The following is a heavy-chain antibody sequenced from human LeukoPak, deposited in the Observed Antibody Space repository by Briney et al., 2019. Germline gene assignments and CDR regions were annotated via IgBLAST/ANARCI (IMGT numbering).Heavy chain of an antibody. D-gene: IGHD4-17*01. CDR1: GFTFSDYS. V-gene: IGHV3-21*06. Sequence: GGSLRLSCAASGFTFSDYSMNWVRQAPGKGLEWVSSISSRSTYRYYAGSVKGRFTISRGNAKNSLCLQMNSLRAEDTAVYYCARDMTTATTCYLQHWGQGTLVTVSS. CDR3: ARDMTTATTCYLQH. J-gene: IGHJ1*01. CDR2: ISSRSTYR.